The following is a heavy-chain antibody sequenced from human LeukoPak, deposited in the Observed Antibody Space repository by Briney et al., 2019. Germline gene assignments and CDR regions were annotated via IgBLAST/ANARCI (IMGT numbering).Heavy chain of an antibody. V-gene: IGHV3-23*01. CDR2: ISGSGGST. CDR3: AKGDAFDI. J-gene: IGHJ3*02. CDR1: GFTFSSYG. Sequence: GGTLRLSCAASGFTFSSYGMSWVRQAPGKGLEWVSAISGSGGSTYYADSVKGRFTISRDNSKNTLYLQMSSLRAEDTAVYCCAKGDAFDIWGQGTMVTVSS.